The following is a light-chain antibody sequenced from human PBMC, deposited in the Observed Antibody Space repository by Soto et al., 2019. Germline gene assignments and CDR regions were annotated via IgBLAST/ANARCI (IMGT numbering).Light chain of an antibody. CDR3: QSYDSGLRAVV. Sequence: QSALTQPPSVSGAPGQRVTISCTGTSSNIGTGYDVHWYRQFAGTSPELLIYDDTNRPSGVPDRFSGSKSGTSASLAITGLQAEDEADYYCQSYDSGLRAVVFGGGTKLTVL. V-gene: IGLV1-40*01. CDR2: DDT. J-gene: IGLJ2*01. CDR1: SSNIGTGYD.